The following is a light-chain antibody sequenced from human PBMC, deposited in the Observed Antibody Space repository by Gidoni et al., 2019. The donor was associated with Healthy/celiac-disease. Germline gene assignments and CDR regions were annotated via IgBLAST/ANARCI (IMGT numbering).Light chain of an antibody. Sequence: EIVLTQSPGTLSLSPGERATLSCRASQSVSSSYLAWYQQKPGQAPRLLINGASRRATGIPDRFSGSGSGTDFTLTISRLEAEEVAVYYCQQNGSSPPTFGQGTKVEIK. CDR1: QSVSSSY. J-gene: IGKJ1*01. V-gene: IGKV3-20*01. CDR2: GAS. CDR3: QQNGSSPPT.